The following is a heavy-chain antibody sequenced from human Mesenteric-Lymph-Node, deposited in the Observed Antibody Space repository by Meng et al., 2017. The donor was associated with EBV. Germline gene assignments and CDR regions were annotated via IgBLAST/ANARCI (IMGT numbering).Heavy chain of an antibody. D-gene: IGHD3-16*02. CDR2: IFHSGGT. CDR3: ARITFGGAIGD. CDR1: SGAISNSSW. J-gene: IGHJ4*02. Sequence: QAQLQESCPGRVKQSGTLSLTSAVSSGAISNSSWWSCVRQPPGKRRQWIVGIFHSGGTNYNPSLQSRVTISVDKSKNQYSLKVKSLTAAETAVYYCARITFGGAIGDWGQGTLVTVSS. V-gene: IGHV4-4*02.